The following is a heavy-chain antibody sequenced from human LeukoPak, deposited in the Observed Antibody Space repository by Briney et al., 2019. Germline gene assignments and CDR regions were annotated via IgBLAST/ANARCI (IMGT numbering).Heavy chain of an antibody. V-gene: IGHV4-4*07. CDR3: ARGLIRFLEWSRVDYYYMDV. CDR1: GGSISSYY. Sequence: SETLSLTCTVSGGSISSYYWSWIRQPAGKGLEWIGRIYTSGSTNYNPSLKSRVTMSVDTSKNQFSLKLSSVTAADTAVYYCARGLIRFLEWSRVDYYYMDVWGKGTTVTVSS. CDR2: IYTSGST. D-gene: IGHD3-3*01. J-gene: IGHJ6*03.